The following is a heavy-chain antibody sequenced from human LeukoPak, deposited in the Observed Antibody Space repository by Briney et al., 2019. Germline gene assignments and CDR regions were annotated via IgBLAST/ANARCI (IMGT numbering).Heavy chain of an antibody. Sequence: GGSLRLSCAASGFTFSSYAMHWVRQAPGKGLEWVAVISYDGSNKYYADSVKGRFTISRDNSKNTLYLQMNSLRAEDTAVYYCARVVVPAAIPHWFDPWGQGTLVTVSS. CDR3: ARVVVPAAIPHWFDP. CDR1: GFTFSSYA. CDR2: ISYDGSNK. D-gene: IGHD2-2*02. V-gene: IGHV3-30-3*01. J-gene: IGHJ5*02.